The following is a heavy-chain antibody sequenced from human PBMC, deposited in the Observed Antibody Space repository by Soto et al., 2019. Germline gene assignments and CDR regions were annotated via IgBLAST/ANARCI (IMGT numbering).Heavy chain of an antibody. D-gene: IGHD3-22*01. J-gene: IGHJ4*02. CDR1: GFTVSSNY. V-gene: IGHV3-53*01. CDR2: IYSGGST. Sequence: GGSLRLSCAASGFTVSSNYMSWVRQAPGKGLEWVSVIYSGGSTYYADSVKGQFTISRDNSKNTLYLQMNSLRAEDTAVYYCARTIKYYYDSSGYYFDYWGQGTLVTVSS. CDR3: ARTIKYYYDSSGYYFDY.